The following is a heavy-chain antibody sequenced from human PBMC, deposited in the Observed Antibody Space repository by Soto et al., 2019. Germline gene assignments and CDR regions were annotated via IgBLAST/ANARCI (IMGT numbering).Heavy chain of an antibody. V-gene: IGHV4-39*01. D-gene: IGHD6-19*01. CDR3: ARWTISSGWPYYFDY. CDR2: IYYSGST. Sequence: LSLTCTVSGGSISSSSYYWGWIRQPPGKGLEWIGSIYYSGSTYYNPSLKSRVTISVDTSKNQFSLKLSSVTAADTAVYYCARWTISSGWPYYFDYWGQGTLVTVSS. J-gene: IGHJ4*02. CDR1: GGSISSSSYY.